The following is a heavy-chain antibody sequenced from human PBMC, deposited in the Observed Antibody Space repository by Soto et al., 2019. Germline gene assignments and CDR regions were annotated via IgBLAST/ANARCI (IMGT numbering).Heavy chain of an antibody. Sequence: GASVKVSCKASGYTFTSNGISWVRQDPGQGLEWMGWISAYNGNTNYAQKLQGRVTMTTDTSTSTAYMELRSLRSDDTAVYYCATARYDSSGYVNWFDPWGQGTLVTVSS. CDR3: ATARYDSSGYVNWFDP. CDR1: GYTFTSNG. CDR2: ISAYNGNT. V-gene: IGHV1-18*01. J-gene: IGHJ5*02. D-gene: IGHD3-22*01.